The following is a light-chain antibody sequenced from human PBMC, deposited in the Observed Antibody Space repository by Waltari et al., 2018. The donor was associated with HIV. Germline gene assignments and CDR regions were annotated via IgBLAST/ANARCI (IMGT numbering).Light chain of an antibody. CDR3: QSYDSSLSGWV. V-gene: IGLV1-40*01. Sequence: QSVLTQPPSVSGAPWQRVTISCTGRSSNIGAGYDVHWYQQLPGTAPKLLIYGNSNRPSGVPDRFPGSKSGTSASLAITGLQAEDEADYYCQSYDSSLSGWVFGGGTKLTVL. CDR2: GNS. CDR1: SSNIGAGYD. J-gene: IGLJ3*02.